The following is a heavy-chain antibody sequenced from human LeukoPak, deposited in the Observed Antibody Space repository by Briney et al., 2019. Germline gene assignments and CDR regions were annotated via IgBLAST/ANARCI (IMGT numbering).Heavy chain of an antibody. CDR2: ISSSGSTI. CDR3: ARLAYGSGPYGMDV. CDR1: GFTFSNYE. D-gene: IGHD3-10*01. Sequence: GESLRLSCAASGFTFSNYEMNWVRQAPGKGLEWVSYISSSGSTIYYADSVKGRFTISRDNAKNSLYLQMNSLRAEDTAVYYCARLAYGSGPYGMDVWGKGTTVTVSS. J-gene: IGHJ6*04. V-gene: IGHV3-48*03.